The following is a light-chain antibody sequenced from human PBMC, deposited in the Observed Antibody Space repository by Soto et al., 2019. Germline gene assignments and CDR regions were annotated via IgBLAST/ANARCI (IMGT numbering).Light chain of an antibody. CDR1: QSVKSNY. V-gene: IGKV3-11*01. CDR3: QQRGSWPLT. CDR2: DAS. J-gene: IGKJ4*01. Sequence: EVVLKQSPATLSVSPGESATLSCRASQSVKSNYLAWYQQKPGQAPRLLIYDASIRATGIPPRCSGSGSATYFTLTISTLQTEEFAVYDWQQRGSWPLTFGGGTKVEIK.